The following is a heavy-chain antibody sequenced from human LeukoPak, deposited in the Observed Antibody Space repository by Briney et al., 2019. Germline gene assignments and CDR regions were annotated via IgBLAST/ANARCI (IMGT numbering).Heavy chain of an antibody. V-gene: IGHV3-74*01. CDR1: GFTLSGYW. D-gene: IGHD2-21*01. CDR3: ARYVVASACFDS. CDR2: MNSGGTTT. Sequence: GGSLRLSCAASGFTLSGYWMHWVRQAPGEGLVWVSRMNSGGTTTTYADSVRGRFTISRANAKNTLYLQMNSLRADDTAVYYCARYVVASACFDSWGQGTLVTVSS. J-gene: IGHJ4*02.